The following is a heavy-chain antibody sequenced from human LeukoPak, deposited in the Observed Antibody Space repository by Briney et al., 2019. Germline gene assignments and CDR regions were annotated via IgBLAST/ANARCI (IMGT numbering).Heavy chain of an antibody. CDR2: IYYSGSS. J-gene: IGHJ6*02. Sequence: PSQTLSLTCTVSGGSITSGGYYWSWVRQHPGKGLEWIGYIYYSGSSYYSPSFKSRVSMSVDTSKNQFSLQLSSVTAADTAVYYCARGLTYYENGLDVWGQRTTVTVSS. V-gene: IGHV4-31*03. CDR1: GGSITSGGYY. D-gene: IGHD3-3*01. CDR3: ARGLTYYENGLDV.